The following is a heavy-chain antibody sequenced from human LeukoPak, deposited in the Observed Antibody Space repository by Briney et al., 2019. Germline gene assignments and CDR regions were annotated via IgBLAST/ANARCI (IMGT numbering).Heavy chain of an antibody. CDR2: IYPGDSYT. V-gene: IGHV5-51*01. CDR1: DSIFTSYR. CDR3: ARQGCSGGSCYSR. D-gene: IGHD2-15*01. Sequence: GAPRHFSGQASDSIFTSYRIGGARPLPGKGLEWMGIIYPGDSYTRYSPSVQGQVTISAGKPISTAYLQLSSLKAADTAMYYCARQGCSGGSCYSRWGQGTLVTVSS. J-gene: IGHJ4*02.